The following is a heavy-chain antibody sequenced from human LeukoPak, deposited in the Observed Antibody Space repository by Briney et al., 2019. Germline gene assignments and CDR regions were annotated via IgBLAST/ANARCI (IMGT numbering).Heavy chain of an antibody. Sequence: GESLKISCKGSGYSFTSYWIGWVRQMPGKGLEWMGIIYPGDSDTRCSPSFQGQVTISADKSISTAYLQWSSLKASDTAMYYCARNSYYYDSSGYYKSFDYRGQGTLVTVSS. CDR3: ARNSYYYDSSGYYKSFDY. CDR1: GYSFTSYW. D-gene: IGHD3-22*01. V-gene: IGHV5-51*01. CDR2: IYPGDSDT. J-gene: IGHJ4*02.